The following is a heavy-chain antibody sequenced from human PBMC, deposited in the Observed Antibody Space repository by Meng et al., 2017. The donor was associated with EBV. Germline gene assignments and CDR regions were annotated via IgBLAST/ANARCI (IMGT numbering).Heavy chain of an antibody. J-gene: IGHJ4*02. CDR3: ARVRTFGGVIPPDY. Sequence: GRLVQYGAEGKKPGASVKSSCKASGYTFTSYGISWVRQAPGQGLEWMGWISAYNGNTNYAQKLQGRVTMTTDTSTSTAYMELRSLRSDDTAVYYCARVRTFGGVIPPDYWGQGTLVTVSS. CDR2: ISAYNGNT. V-gene: IGHV1-18*01. D-gene: IGHD3-16*02. CDR1: GYTFTSYG.